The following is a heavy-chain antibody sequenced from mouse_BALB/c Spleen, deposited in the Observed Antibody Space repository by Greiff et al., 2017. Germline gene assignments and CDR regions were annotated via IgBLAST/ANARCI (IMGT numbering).Heavy chain of an antibody. CDR1: GFTFSSFG. Sequence: EVQLVASGGGLVQPGGSRKLSCAASGFTFSSFGMHWVRQAPEKGLEWVAYISSGSSTIYYADTVKGRFTISRDNPKNTLFLQMTSLRSEDTAMYYCARSTGSSSAWFAYWGQGTLVTVSA. D-gene: IGHD1-1*01. J-gene: IGHJ3*01. CDR3: ARSTGSSSAWFAY. V-gene: IGHV5-17*02. CDR2: ISSGSSTI.